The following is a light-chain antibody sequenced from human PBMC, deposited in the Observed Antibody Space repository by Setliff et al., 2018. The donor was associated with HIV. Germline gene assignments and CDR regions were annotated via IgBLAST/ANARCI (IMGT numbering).Light chain of an antibody. Sequence: QSALAQPASVSGSPGQSITISCTGSSSDVGSYNLVSWYQQHPGKAPKLMIYEVTERPSGVSNRFSGSKSATTASLTISGLQAEDEADYYCCSYAGSSTFVFGIGTKVTVL. J-gene: IGLJ1*01. CDR1: SSDVGSYNL. CDR3: CSYAGSSTFV. V-gene: IGLV2-23*02. CDR2: EVT.